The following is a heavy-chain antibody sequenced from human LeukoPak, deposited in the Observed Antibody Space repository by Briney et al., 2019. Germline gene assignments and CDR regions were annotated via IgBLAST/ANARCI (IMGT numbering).Heavy chain of an antibody. D-gene: IGHD3-16*01. J-gene: IGHJ4*02. CDR2: IYHSGST. CDR3: ARGELYTPLGVY. Sequence: PSQTLSLTCTVSGGSISSGGYYWSWIRQPPGKGLEWIGYIYHSGSTNYNPSLKSRVTISVDTSKNQFSLKLSSVTAADTAVYYCARGELYTPLGVYWGQGTLVTVSS. CDR1: GGSISSGGYY. V-gene: IGHV4-30-2*02.